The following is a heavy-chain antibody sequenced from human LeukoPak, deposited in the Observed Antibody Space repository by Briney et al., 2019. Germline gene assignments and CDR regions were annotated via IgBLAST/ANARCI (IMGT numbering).Heavy chain of an antibody. J-gene: IGHJ4*02. Sequence: QPGGSLRLSCAASGFTFSSYGMHWVRQAPGKGLEWVAFIRYDGSNKYYADSVKGRFTISRDNSKNTLYLQMNSLRAEDTAVYYCAKDISVVAARPPQGYWGQGTLVTVSS. CDR1: GFTFSSYG. CDR3: AKDISVVAARPPQGY. V-gene: IGHV3-30*02. D-gene: IGHD6-6*01. CDR2: IRYDGSNK.